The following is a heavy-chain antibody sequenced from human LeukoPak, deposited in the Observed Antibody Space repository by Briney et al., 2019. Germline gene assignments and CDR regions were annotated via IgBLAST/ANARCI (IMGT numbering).Heavy chain of an antibody. CDR3: ARTGGYYYDSSGYYYGY. CDR2: IYYSGST. J-gene: IGHJ4*02. D-gene: IGHD3-22*01. Sequence: PSETLSLTCTVSGGSLSSGDYYWSWNRQPPGKGLEWIGYIYYSGSTYYNPSLKSRVTISVDTSKNQFSLKLSSVTAADTAVYYCARTGGYYYDSSGYYYGYWGQGTLVTVSS. V-gene: IGHV4-30-4*01. CDR1: GGSLSSGDYY.